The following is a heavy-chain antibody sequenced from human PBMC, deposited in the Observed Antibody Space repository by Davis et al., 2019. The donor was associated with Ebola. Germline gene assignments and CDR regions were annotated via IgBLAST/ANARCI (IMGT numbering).Heavy chain of an antibody. Sequence: SETLSLTCTVSGGSISSYYWTWIRQPPGKGLEWIGDITHSESTNYNPSLKSRVTISVDTSKNQFSLKLNAVTAADTAVYYCARDYYDSSGPYYADYYYGMDVWGKGITVTVSS. CDR2: ITHSEST. V-gene: IGHV4-34*01. J-gene: IGHJ6*04. CDR1: GGSISSYY. CDR3: ARDYYDSSGPYYADYYYGMDV. D-gene: IGHD3-22*01.